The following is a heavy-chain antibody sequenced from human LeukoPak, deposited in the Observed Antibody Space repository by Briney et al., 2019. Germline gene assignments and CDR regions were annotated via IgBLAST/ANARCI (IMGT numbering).Heavy chain of an antibody. CDR1: GGSISSYY. Sequence: SETLSLTCTVSGGSISSYYWGWIRQPPGKGLEWIGYIYYSGSTSYNPSLKSRVTISVDTSKNQFALKLTSVTAADTAVYFCARRVGFYGSGSLNYFDPWGQGILVSVSS. V-gene: IGHV4-59*08. CDR2: IYYSGST. CDR3: ARRVGFYGSGSLNYFDP. J-gene: IGHJ5*01. D-gene: IGHD3-10*01.